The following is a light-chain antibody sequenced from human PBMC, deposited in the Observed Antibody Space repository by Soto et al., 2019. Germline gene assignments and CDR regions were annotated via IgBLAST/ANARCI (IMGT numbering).Light chain of an antibody. V-gene: IGLV2-14*01. CDR3: SSYTNRFTLV. CDR2: EVS. CDR1: SSDVGGYKY. Sequence: QSALTQPASVSGSPGQSITISCTGTSSDVGGYKYVSWYQQYPDKAPKLMIYEVSNRPSGVSNRFSGSKSGNTASLTISGLQAEDEADYYCSSYTNRFTLVFGGGTKLTVL. J-gene: IGLJ3*02.